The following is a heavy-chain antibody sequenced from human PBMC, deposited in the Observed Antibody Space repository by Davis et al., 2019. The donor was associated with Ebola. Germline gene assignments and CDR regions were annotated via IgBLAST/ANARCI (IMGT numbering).Heavy chain of an antibody. CDR1: GGSFSGYY. D-gene: IGHD5-24*01. Sequence: MPSETLSLTCAVYGGSFSGYYWSWIRQPPGKGLEWIGVINHSGSTNYNPSLKSRVTISVDTSKNQFSLKLSSVTAADTAVYYCAREAADGYKIKGFDYWGQGTLVTVSS. J-gene: IGHJ4*02. CDR2: INHSGST. CDR3: AREAADGYKIKGFDY. V-gene: IGHV4-34*01.